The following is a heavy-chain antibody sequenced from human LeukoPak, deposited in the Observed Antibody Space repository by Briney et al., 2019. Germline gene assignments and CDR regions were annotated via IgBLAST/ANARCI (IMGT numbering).Heavy chain of an antibody. V-gene: IGHV4-59*01. D-gene: IGHD3-10*01. Sequence: SETLSLTCTVSGGSISSYYWSWIRQPPGKGLEWIGYIYYSGSTNYNPSLKSRVTISVDTSKNQFSLKLSSVTAADTAVYYCARDKMVRGVIRSHYYSYGMDVWGQGTTVTVSS. J-gene: IGHJ6*02. CDR1: GGSISSYY. CDR3: ARDKMVRGVIRSHYYSYGMDV. CDR2: IYYSGST.